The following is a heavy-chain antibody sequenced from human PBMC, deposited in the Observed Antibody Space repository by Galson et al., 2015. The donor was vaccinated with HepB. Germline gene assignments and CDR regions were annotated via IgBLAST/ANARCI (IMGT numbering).Heavy chain of an antibody. D-gene: IGHD5/OR15-5a*01. Sequence: SLRLSCAASGFTFSSYSMSWVRQAPGKGLEWVASISNSNTYIYYTDSVKGRFTISRDNAKNSLFLQMNSLRAEDTAVYYCAPLSGTYYYYGMDAWGQGTTVTVSS. J-gene: IGHJ6*02. V-gene: IGHV3-21*01. CDR1: GFTFSSYS. CDR2: ISNSNTYI. CDR3: APLSGTYYYYGMDA.